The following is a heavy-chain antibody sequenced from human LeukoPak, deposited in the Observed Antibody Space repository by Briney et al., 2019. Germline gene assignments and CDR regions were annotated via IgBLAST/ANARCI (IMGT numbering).Heavy chain of an antibody. CDR2: IYYSGST. CDR1: GGSISSYY. Sequence: SETLSLTCTVSGGSISSYYWSWIRQPPGKGLEWIGYIYYSGSTNYNPSLKSRVTMSVDTSKNQFSLKLSSVTAADTAVYYCARVSWLYYFDYWGQGTLVTVSS. CDR3: ARVSWLYYFDY. V-gene: IGHV4-59*12. J-gene: IGHJ4*02. D-gene: IGHD5-24*01.